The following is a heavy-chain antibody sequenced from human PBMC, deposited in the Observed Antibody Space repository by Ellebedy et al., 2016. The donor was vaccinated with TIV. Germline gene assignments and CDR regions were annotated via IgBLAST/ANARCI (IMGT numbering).Heavy chain of an antibody. V-gene: IGHV1-2*02. D-gene: IGHD3-10*01. CDR3: ASPPHYYGPGSYYSKYYFDY. CDR1: GYTFTDYY. CDR2: INPNSGGT. Sequence: ASVKVSCKASGYTFTDYYMHWVRQAPGQGLEWMGWINPNSGGTNYAQKFQGRVTMTRDTSISTAYMELSRLRSDDTAVYYCASPPHYYGPGSYYSKYYFDYWGQGTLVTVSS. J-gene: IGHJ4*02.